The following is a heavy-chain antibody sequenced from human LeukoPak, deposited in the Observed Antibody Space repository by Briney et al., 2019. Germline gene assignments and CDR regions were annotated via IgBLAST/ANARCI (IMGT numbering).Heavy chain of an antibody. V-gene: IGHV3-64*01. J-gene: IGHJ6*02. CDR2: ISSDGGST. CDR1: GFTFSMYA. Sequence: GGSLRLSCAASGFTFSMYAMHWVRQAPGKGLEYISAISSDGGSTYDSNSVKARFTISRDNSKNTLYLKMGILRAEDMAVYYCVSYGMDVWGQGTKVTVSS. CDR3: VSYGMDV.